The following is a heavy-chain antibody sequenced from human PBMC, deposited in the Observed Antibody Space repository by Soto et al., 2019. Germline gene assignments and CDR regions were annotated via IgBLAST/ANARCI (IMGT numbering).Heavy chain of an antibody. Sequence: PGGSLRLSCAASGFTFSSYAMSWIRQAPGKGLEWVSYISSSSSYTNYADSVKGRFAISRDNAKNSLYLQMNSLRAEDTAVYYCAREDCGGACPRDYYYYYGMDVWGQGTTVTVSS. D-gene: IGHD2-21*02. CDR2: ISSSSSYT. J-gene: IGHJ6*02. V-gene: IGHV3-11*05. CDR3: AREDCGGACPRDYYYYYGMDV. CDR1: GFTFSSYA.